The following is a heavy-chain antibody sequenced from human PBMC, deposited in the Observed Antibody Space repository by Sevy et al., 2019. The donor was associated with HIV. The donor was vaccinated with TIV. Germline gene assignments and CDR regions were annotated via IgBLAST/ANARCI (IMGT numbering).Heavy chain of an antibody. J-gene: IGHJ4*02. Sequence: GGYLRLSCAASGFTFSNYAMTCVRQAPGKGLEWLSTIRGRRSGTYYADSVKGRFTISRYNSYNTLHLQTNSLRAEDTGLYFCGSDPVDSSSGGYSDCWGQGTLVTVSS. CDR2: IRGRRSGT. V-gene: IGHV3-23*01. CDR1: GFTFSNYA. D-gene: IGHD3-22*01. CDR3: GSDPVDSSSGGYSDC.